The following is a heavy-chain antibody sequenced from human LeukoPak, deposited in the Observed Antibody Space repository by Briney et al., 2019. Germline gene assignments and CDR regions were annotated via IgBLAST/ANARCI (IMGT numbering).Heavy chain of an antibody. CDR3: ASFEWLVRAFDI. Sequence: SETLSLTCTVSGGSISSYYWSWIRQPPGKGLEWIGYIYTSGSTNYNPSLKSRVTISVDTYKNQFSLKLRSVTAADTAVYYCASFEWLVRAFDIWGQGTMVTVSS. D-gene: IGHD6-19*01. J-gene: IGHJ3*02. CDR1: GGSISSYY. CDR2: IYTSGST. V-gene: IGHV4-4*09.